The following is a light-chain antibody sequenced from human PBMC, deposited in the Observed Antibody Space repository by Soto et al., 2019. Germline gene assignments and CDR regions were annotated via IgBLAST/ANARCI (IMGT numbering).Light chain of an antibody. J-gene: IGKJ2*01. CDR2: GAS. CDR3: QQYGSSVPYT. Sequence: EIVLTQSPGTLSLSPGERATLSCRASQSVSSGYLAGYQHKRGQAPRLLIHGASSRATGIPDRFSGSGSGTDFTLTISRLEPEDFAVYYCQQYGSSVPYTFGQGTKLEIK. V-gene: IGKV3-20*01. CDR1: QSVSSGY.